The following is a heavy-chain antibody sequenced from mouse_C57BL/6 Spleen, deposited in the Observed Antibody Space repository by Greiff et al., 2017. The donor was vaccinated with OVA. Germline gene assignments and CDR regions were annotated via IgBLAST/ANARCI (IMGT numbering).Heavy chain of an antibody. V-gene: IGHV1-7*01. CDR1: GYTFTSYW. D-gene: IGHD1-1*01. CDR2: INPSSGST. CDR3: ARAGTTVVVNFNY. J-gene: IGHJ2*01. Sequence: VQLQQSGAELAKPGASVKLSCKASGYTFTSYWMHWVKQRPGQGLEWIGDINPSSGSTRYNQQFTDKATLTAYQSSRTAYMQLSSLTYEDSAVYYCARAGTTVVVNFNYWGQGTTLTVSA.